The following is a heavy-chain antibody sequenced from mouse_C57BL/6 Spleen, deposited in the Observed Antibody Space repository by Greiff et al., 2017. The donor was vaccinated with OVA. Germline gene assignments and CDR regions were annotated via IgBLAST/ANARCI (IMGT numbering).Heavy chain of an antibody. CDR1: GYTFTSYW. Sequence: QVQLQQSGAELVKPGASVKLSCKASGYTFTSYWMHWVKQRPGQGLEWIGMIHPNSGSTNSNEKFKSKATLTVDKSSSTAYMQHSSLTSEDSAVYYCARSGDGYPYYAMDYWGQGTSVTVSS. J-gene: IGHJ4*01. V-gene: IGHV1-64*01. CDR3: ARSGDGYPYYAMDY. D-gene: IGHD2-3*01. CDR2: IHPNSGST.